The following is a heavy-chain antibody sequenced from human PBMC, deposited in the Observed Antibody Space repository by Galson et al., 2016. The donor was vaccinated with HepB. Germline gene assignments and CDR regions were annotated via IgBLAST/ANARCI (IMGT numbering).Heavy chain of an antibody. Sequence: SVKVSCKASGGTFSSYAISWVRQAPGQGLEWMGGIIPIFGTTKYAQKFQGRVTITADESTSTAYMGLNSLRFEDTAVYYCARDKGGILTRHYAPDVFDSWGQGTMVTVSS. D-gene: IGHD3-9*01. CDR2: IIPIFGTT. V-gene: IGHV1-69*13. CDR3: ARDKGGILTRHYAPDVFDS. J-gene: IGHJ3*02. CDR1: GGTFSSYA.